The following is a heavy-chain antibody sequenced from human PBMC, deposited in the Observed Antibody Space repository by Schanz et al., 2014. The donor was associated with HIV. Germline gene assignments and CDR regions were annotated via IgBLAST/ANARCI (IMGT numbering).Heavy chain of an antibody. Sequence: VQFVESGGGAVQPGGSLALSCVASGFTFRSYGMHWVRQAPGKGLEWVSGINWNGGSTGYADSVKGRFTISRDNAKNSLYLQMNSLRAEDTALYHCAREGTYDYALSWGQGTLVTVSS. CDR2: INWNGGST. CDR3: AREGTYDYALS. CDR1: GFTFRSYG. D-gene: IGHD3-16*01. V-gene: IGHV3-20*01. J-gene: IGHJ4*02.